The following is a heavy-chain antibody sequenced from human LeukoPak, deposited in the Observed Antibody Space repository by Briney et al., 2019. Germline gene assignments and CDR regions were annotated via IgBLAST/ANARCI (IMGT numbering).Heavy chain of an antibody. CDR1: GYTLTSYA. V-gene: IGHV1-3*01. CDR2: INAGNGNT. J-gene: IGHJ5*02. D-gene: IGHD4-17*01. Sequence: ASVKVSCKASGYTLTSYAMHWVRQAPGQRLEWMGWINAGNGNTKHSQKFQGRVTITRDTSASTAYMELSSLRSEDTAVYYCARGPDYGDYDWFDPWGQGTLVTVSS. CDR3: ARGPDYGDYDWFDP.